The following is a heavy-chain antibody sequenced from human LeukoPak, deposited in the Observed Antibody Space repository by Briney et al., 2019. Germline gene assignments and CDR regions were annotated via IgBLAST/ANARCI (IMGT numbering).Heavy chain of an antibody. V-gene: IGHV1-69*04. CDR1: GGTFSSYA. CDR2: IIPILGIA. D-gene: IGHD3-9*01. Sequence: SVKVSCKASGGTFSSYAISWVRQAPGQGLEWMGRIIPILGIANYAQKFQGRVTITADKSTSTAYMELSSLRSEDTAVYYCARDHLDYDILTGYYYFDYWGQGTLVTVSS. J-gene: IGHJ4*02. CDR3: ARDHLDYDILTGYYYFDY.